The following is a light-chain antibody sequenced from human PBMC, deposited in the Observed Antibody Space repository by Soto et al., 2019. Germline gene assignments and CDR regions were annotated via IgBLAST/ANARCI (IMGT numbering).Light chain of an antibody. J-gene: IGKJ1*01. V-gene: IGKV1-5*01. CDR3: QQCNDWPWT. Sequence: DIQMTQSPSTLSASVGDRVTITCRASQSISSWLAWYQQKPGKAPKLLIYDASSLESGVPSRFSGSGSGTEFTLTISSLQSEDFAVYYCQQCNDWPWTFGQGTKVDI. CDR1: QSISSW. CDR2: DAS.